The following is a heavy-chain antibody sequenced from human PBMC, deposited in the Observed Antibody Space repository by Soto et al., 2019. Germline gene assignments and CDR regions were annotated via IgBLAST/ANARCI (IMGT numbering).Heavy chain of an antibody. D-gene: IGHD1-1*01. J-gene: IGHJ4*02. V-gene: IGHV3-66*01. CDR3: ARDGTYNWV. CDR2: IYSGCGT. CDR1: GFTVSNNY. Sequence: EVQLVESGGGLVQPGGSLRLSCAASGFTVSNNYMRWVRQAPGKGLEWVSLIYSGCGTYYADSVKCRFTISRDNSKNTLYLQMNSLSAEDTAVYYCARDGTYNWVGGQGILVTVSS.